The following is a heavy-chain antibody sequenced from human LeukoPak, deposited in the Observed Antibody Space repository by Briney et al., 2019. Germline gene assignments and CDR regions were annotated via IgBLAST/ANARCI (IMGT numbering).Heavy chain of an antibody. CDR2: IYPGDSDT. V-gene: IGHV5-51*01. CDR3: ARANLNWNYQRGDYYYYYMDV. Sequence: RGESLKISCKASGNSITTYWIGWVRQKPGKGLEWMGIIYPGDSDTRYSPSFQGQVTISADKSISTAYLQWSSLKASDTAMYYCARANLNWNYQRGDYYYYYMDVWGKGTTVTVSS. J-gene: IGHJ6*03. D-gene: IGHD1-7*01. CDR1: GNSITTYW.